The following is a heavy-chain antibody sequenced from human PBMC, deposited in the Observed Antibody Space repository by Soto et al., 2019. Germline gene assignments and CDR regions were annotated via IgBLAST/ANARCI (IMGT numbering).Heavy chain of an antibody. CDR2: ISGGGSPI. CDR1: GFTFSRES. J-gene: IGHJ4*02. D-gene: IGHD3-16*01. V-gene: IGHV3-48*01. CDR3: VRDKNWAFDY. Sequence: PGGSLRLSCAASGFTFSRESMNWVRQTPGKGLEWLAYISGGGSPIDYADSVKGRFTISRDNVKNSLYLQMNSLRAEDSAVYFCVRDKNWAFDYWGQGSMVTGSS.